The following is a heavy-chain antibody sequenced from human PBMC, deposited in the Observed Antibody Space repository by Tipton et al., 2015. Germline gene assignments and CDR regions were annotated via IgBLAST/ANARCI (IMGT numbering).Heavy chain of an antibody. J-gene: IGHJ4*01. V-gene: IGHV3-74*01. Sequence: SLRLSCVASGFTFSDYWMHWVRQVPGKGLEWVARIYSDGSSTSFADSVKGRFTISRDNAKNTLYLQVNSLRVEYSAVYYCARVEQWLAFYFDNGGHGALFPVSS. CDR1: GFTFSDYW. CDR2: IYSDGSST. D-gene: IGHD6-19*01. CDR3: ARVEQWLAFYFDN.